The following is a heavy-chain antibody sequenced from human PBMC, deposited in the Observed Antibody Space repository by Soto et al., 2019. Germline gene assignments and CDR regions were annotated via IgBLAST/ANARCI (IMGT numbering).Heavy chain of an antibody. V-gene: IGHV1-8*01. CDR2: MNPSTGST. Sequence: QVQLVQSGAEVKKPGASVKVSCKASGYTFTSYDIKWVRQATGQGLEWMGWMNPSTGSTGFAQKFQGRVTMISNTSISTADLELSSLTSEDTAVYYCARGRLVAGTVDYWGQGTLVTVSS. CDR1: GYTFTSYD. D-gene: IGHD1-7*01. J-gene: IGHJ4*02. CDR3: ARGRLVAGTVDY.